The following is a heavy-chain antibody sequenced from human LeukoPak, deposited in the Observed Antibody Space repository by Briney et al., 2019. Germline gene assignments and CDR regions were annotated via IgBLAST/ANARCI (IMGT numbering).Heavy chain of an antibody. CDR3: AREYSYGPQYFDY. CDR1: GGTFSSYA. CDR2: IIPIFGTA. V-gene: IGHV1-69*05. Sequence: SVKVSRKASGGTFSSYAISWVRQAPGQGLEWMGGIIPIFGTANYAQKFQGRVTITTDESTSTAYIELSSLRSEDTAVYYCAREYSYGPQYFDYWGQGTLVTVSS. D-gene: IGHD5-18*01. J-gene: IGHJ4*02.